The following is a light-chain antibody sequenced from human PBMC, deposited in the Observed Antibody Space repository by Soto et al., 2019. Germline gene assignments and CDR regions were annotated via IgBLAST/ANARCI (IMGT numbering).Light chain of an antibody. CDR1: QSVSSNY. Sequence: EIVLTQSPGTLSLSPGERATLSFSASQSVSSNYLAWYQQKPAQAPRLVIYGASSSATGIPDRFSGSGFGTAFTLTISRLELEDFAVYYCQQYGSSPRTFGQGTKVDIK. V-gene: IGKV3-20*01. CDR2: GAS. CDR3: QQYGSSPRT. J-gene: IGKJ1*01.